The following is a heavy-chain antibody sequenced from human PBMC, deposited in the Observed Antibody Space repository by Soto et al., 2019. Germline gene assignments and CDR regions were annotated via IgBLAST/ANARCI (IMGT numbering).Heavy chain of an antibody. CDR1: GFTFSSYW. CDR3: ARVYYYDSSVKRAFDI. V-gene: IGHV3-7*05. D-gene: IGHD3-22*01. CDR2: IKQDGSEK. J-gene: IGHJ3*02. Sequence: EVQLVESGGGLVQPGGSLRLSCAASGFTFSSYWMSWVRQAPGKGLEWVANIKQDGSEKYYVDSVKGRFTISRDNAKNSLYLQMNSLRVEDTAVYYCARVYYYDSSVKRAFDIWGQGTMVTVSS.